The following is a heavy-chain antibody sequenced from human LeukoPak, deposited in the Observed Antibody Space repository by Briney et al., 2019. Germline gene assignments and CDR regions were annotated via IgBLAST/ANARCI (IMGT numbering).Heavy chain of an antibody. V-gene: IGHV4-59*01. D-gene: IGHD1-1*01. CDR1: GGSISSYY. Sequence: PSDTLSLTCTVSGGSISSYYWSWIPQPPGKGLEWIGHTYGSGSTNYNPSLKSRVTLSVDTSTNQFSLRLSSVTAADTAVYYCAREGTSGTHLHWFDPWGQGTLVTVSS. CDR2: TYGSGST. J-gene: IGHJ5*02. CDR3: AREGTSGTHLHWFDP.